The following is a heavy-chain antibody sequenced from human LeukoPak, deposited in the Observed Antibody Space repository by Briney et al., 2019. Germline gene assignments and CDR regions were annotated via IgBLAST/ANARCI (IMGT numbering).Heavy chain of an antibody. CDR3: ARNLAYCGGDCYSGYWYFDL. D-gene: IGHD2-21*02. Sequence: SQTLSLTCTVSGGSISSGDYYWSWIRQPPGKGLEWIGYIYYSGSTYYNPSLKSRVTISVDTSKNQFSLKLSSVTAADTAVYYCARNLAYCGGDCYSGYWYFDLRGRGTLVTVSS. CDR2: IYYSGST. CDR1: GGSISSGDYY. V-gene: IGHV4-30-4*01. J-gene: IGHJ2*01.